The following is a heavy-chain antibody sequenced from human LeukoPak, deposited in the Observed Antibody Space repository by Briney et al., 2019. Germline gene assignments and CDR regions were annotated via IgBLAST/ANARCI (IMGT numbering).Heavy chain of an antibody. V-gene: IGHV4-59*01. J-gene: IGHJ4*02. CDR1: GGSIKDAS. Sequence: SETLSLTCTVSGGSIKDASWNWIRQPPGQGLEWIGYIYHSGGTNYNPSLKSRVTISLDTSKIQFSLKLSSVTAADTAVYYCARVGTYYRSLDSWGQGTLVTVSS. CDR3: ARVGTYYRSLDS. D-gene: IGHD3-10*01. CDR2: IYHSGGT.